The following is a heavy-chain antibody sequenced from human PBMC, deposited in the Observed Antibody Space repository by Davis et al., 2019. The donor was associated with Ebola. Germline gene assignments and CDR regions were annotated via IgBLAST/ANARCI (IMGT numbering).Heavy chain of an antibody. J-gene: IGHJ4*02. V-gene: IGHV3-30*01. D-gene: IGHD2/OR15-2a*01. CDR2: ITSSGYTK. CDR3: TKGGSPDF. CDR1: GFSFDAYA. Sequence: GESLKISCEASGFSFDAYAMHWVRQAPGKGLEWVALITSSGYTKFYADSVKGRFTISRDNSKNTLFLEMNALREDDTAFYYCTKGGSPDFWGQGTLVTVSS.